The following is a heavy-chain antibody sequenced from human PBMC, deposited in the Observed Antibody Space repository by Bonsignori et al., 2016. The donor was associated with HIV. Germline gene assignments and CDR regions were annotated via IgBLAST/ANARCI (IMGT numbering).Heavy chain of an antibody. Sequence: WIRQPPGKGLEWVANIKQLGSEKYYVDSVKGRFTISRANAKNSLYLQMNSLRAEDTAVYYCARETVGAFDIWGRGTMVTVSS. CDR2: IKQLGSEK. J-gene: IGHJ3*02. V-gene: IGHV3-7*01. CDR3: ARETVGAFDI. D-gene: IGHD1-1*01.